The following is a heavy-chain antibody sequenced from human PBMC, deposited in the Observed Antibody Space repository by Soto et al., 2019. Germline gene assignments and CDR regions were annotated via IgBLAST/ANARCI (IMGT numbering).Heavy chain of an antibody. CDR1: GGSISSYY. Sequence: SETLSLTCTVSGGSISSYYWSWIRQPPGKGLEWIGYIYYSGSTNYNPSLKSRVTISVDTSKNQFSLKLSSVTAADTAVYYCARVGEGGSSWYVHFDYWGQGTLVTVS. D-gene: IGHD6-13*01. CDR3: ARVGEGGSSWYVHFDY. V-gene: IGHV4-59*01. J-gene: IGHJ4*02. CDR2: IYYSGST.